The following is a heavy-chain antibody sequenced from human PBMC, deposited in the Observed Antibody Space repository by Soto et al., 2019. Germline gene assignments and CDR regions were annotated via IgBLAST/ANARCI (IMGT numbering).Heavy chain of an antibody. V-gene: IGHV4-31*03. Sequence: QVQLQESGPGLVKPSQTLSLTCTVSGGSISSGGYYWSWIRQHPGKGLEWIGYIYYSGSTYYNPSLKSRHTIPVDTSKNQFSLKLSSVTAADTAVYFCARSGLRQYDYWGQGTLVTVSS. J-gene: IGHJ4*02. CDR2: IYYSGST. D-gene: IGHD4-17*01. CDR3: ARSGLRQYDY. CDR1: GGSISSGGYY.